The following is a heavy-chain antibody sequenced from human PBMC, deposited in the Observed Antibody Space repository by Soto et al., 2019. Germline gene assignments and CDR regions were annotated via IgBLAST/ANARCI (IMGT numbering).Heavy chain of an antibody. J-gene: IGHJ6*02. CDR2: IYSGGSP. D-gene: IGHD3-10*01. CDR3: TRGPYGTGGDYYYGMDV. V-gene: IGHV3-53*04. Sequence: EVQLVESGGGLVQPGGSLRLSCAVSGLTVSSNYMSWVRQAPGEGLEWVSVIYSGGSPFYADSVKGRFTISRDSSKNTLYCQMTSRRAEDTAVYYCTRGPYGTGGDYYYGMDVWGQGTTVTVSS. CDR1: GLTVSSNY.